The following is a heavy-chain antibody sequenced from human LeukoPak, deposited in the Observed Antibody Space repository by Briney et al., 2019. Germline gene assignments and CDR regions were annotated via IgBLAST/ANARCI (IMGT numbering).Heavy chain of an antibody. CDR2: IYTSGST. J-gene: IGHJ6*03. V-gene: IGHV4-4*07. Sequence: SETLSLTCTVSGGSISSYYWSWIRQPAGTGLEWIGCIYTSGSTNYNPSLKSRVTMSVDTSKNQFSLKLSSVTAADTAVYYCARGVPYCSSTSCYYYMDVWGKGTTVTVSS. CDR1: GGSISSYY. D-gene: IGHD2-2*01. CDR3: ARGVPYCSSTSCYYYMDV.